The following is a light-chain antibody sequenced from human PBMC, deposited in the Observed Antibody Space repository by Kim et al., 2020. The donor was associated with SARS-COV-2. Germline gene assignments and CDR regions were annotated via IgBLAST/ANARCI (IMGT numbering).Light chain of an antibody. V-gene: IGLV4-69*01. J-gene: IGLJ3*02. CDR3: QAWGAGFRV. CDR2: LHSDGTH. Sequence: QLVLTQSPSASASLGASVKFTCTLSGGHSSYSIAWHQQQPEKGPRFLMNLHSDGTHNKGDGIPDRFSGSSSGAERYLTISSLQSEDEADYYCQAWGAGFRVFGGGTQLTVL. CDR1: GGHSSYS.